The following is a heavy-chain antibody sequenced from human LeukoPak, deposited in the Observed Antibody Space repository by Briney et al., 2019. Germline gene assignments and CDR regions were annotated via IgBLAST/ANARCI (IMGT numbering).Heavy chain of an antibody. CDR1: GGSISSYY. CDR2: IYYSGST. CDR3: ARERYDFWSGYSYKWFDP. J-gene: IGHJ5*02. V-gene: IGHV4-59*01. D-gene: IGHD3-3*01. Sequence: SESLSLTCTVSGGSISSYYWSWIRQPPGKGLEWIGYIYYSGSTNYNPSLKSRVTISVDTSKNKLSLKLSSVTAADTAVYYCARERYDFWSGYSYKWFDPWGQGTRVIVSS.